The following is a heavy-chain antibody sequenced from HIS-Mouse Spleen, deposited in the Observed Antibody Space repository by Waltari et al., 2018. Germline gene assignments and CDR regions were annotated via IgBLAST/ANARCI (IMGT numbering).Heavy chain of an antibody. J-gene: IGHJ3*02. CDR2: ISYDGSNK. CDR3: ARDLRRLRNAFDI. CDR1: GFTFSSYA. Sequence: QVQLVESGGGVVQPGRSLRLSCAGFGFTFSSYAIHLVRQAPGKGLEWVAVISYDGSNKYYADSVKGRFTISRDNSKNTLYLQMNSLRAEDTAVYYCARDLRRLRNAFDIWGQGTMVTVSS. V-gene: IGHV3-30-3*01.